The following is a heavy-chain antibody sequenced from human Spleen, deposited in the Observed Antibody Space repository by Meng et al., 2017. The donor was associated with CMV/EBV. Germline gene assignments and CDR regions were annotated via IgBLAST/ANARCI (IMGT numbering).Heavy chain of an antibody. CDR3: TKAGLPSMFRQHYYGLDA. J-gene: IGHJ6*02. V-gene: IGHV1-2*02. Sequence: ASVKVSCKASGYTFIGYYMHWMRQAPGQGLEWMGWINPETGDANYAQKFQGRVTMTRDTFITTAYMEVSRLTSDDTAVYYCTKAGLPSMFRQHYYGLDAWGQGTTVTVSS. D-gene: IGHD3-10*02. CDR1: GYTFIGYY. CDR2: INPETGDA.